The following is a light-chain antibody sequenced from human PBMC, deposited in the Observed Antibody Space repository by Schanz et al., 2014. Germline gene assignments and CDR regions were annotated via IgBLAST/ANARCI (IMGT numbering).Light chain of an antibody. CDR1: QSVSNSY. CDR2: GAS. V-gene: IGKV3-20*01. CDR3: QKYDRAPWT. Sequence: EIVLTQSPGTLSLSPGERATLSCRASQSVSNSYLTWYQQKPGQAPRLLIYGASNRATGIPDRFSGSGSGTDFTLTISRLEPEDFATYYCQKYDRAPWTFGQGTKVEIK. J-gene: IGKJ1*01.